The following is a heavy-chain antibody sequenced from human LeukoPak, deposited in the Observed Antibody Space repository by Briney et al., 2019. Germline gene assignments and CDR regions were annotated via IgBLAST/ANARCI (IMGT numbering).Heavy chain of an antibody. CDR3: TFDWGFDY. CDR1: GFTFSSYA. J-gene: IGHJ4*02. CDR2: ITSSGDDT. V-gene: IGHV3-23*01. Sequence: GGSLRLSCAASGFTFSSYAMSWVRQAPGKGLEWVSSITSSGDDTFYAASVKGRFTISRDNTWDTVFLQMNSLKADDTAVYYCTFDWGFDYWGQGTLVTVSS. D-gene: IGHD3-16*01.